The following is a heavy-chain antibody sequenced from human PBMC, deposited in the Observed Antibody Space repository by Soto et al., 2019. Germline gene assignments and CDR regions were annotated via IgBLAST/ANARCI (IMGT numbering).Heavy chain of an antibody. V-gene: IGHV3-66*01. CDR2: TYSGGST. J-gene: IGHJ4*02. CDR3: ASRPPLGY. Sequence: EVQLVESGGGLVQPGESLRLSCAASGFSVSNNDMSWVRQAPGRGLEGVSLTYSGGSTHYAESVKGRFTISRDNSKNTLDLQMNNLRAEDTAVYYCASRPPLGYWGQGTLVTVSS. CDR1: GFSVSNND.